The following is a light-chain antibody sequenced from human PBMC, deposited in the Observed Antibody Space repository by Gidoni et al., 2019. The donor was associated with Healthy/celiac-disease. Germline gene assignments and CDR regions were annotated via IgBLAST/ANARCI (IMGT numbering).Light chain of an antibody. CDR3: SSYTSSSTLGHVV. V-gene: IGLV2-14*01. Sequence: QSALTQPASVSGSPGQSITISCTGTSSDVGGYIYVSWYQQHPGKAPKLMIYDVSIRPSGVSNRCSGSKSGNTASLTISGLQAEDEADYYCSSYTSSSTLGHVVFGGGTKLTVL. J-gene: IGLJ2*01. CDR2: DVS. CDR1: SSDVGGYIY.